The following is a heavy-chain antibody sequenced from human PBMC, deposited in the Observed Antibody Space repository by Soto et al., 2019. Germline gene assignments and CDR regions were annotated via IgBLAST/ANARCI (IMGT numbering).Heavy chain of an antibody. CDR1: GFTFSSYG. D-gene: IGHD6-13*01. CDR2: ISYDGRNK. V-gene: IGHV3-30*18. Sequence: GGSLRLSCAASGFTFSSYGMHWVRQAPGKGLEWVAVISYDGRNKYYADAVKGRLTITRDDYKHTLYLKMSGAEADDTGVYYCVKDGSRCWPYLYEIEVRGPGTTVTLSS. CDR3: VKDGSRCWPYLYEIEV. J-gene: IGHJ6*02.